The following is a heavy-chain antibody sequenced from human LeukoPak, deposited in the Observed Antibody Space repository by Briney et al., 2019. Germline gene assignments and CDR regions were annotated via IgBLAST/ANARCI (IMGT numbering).Heavy chain of an antibody. V-gene: IGHV1-2*02. CDR1: GYTFTGYY. J-gene: IGHJ1*01. CDR2: INPNSGGT. D-gene: IGHD2-2*01. Sequence: GASVKVSCKAFGYTFTGYYMHWVRQAPGQGLEWMGWINPNSGGTNYAQKFQGRVTMARDTSISTAYMELSRLRSDDTAVYYCATRYCSSTSCYAEYFQHWGQGTLVTVSS. CDR3: ATRYCSSTSCYAEYFQH.